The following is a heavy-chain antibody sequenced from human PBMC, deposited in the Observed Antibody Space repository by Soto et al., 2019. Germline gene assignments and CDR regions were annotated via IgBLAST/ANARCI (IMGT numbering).Heavy chain of an antibody. D-gene: IGHD6-13*01. CDR3: ARDLGIPAAGTDNGAFDV. V-gene: IGHV1-3*01. J-gene: IGHJ3*01. CDR1: GYTFTSYA. Sequence: ASVKVSCKASGYTFTSYAMHWVRQAPGQRLEWMGWINAGNGNTKYSQKFQGRVTITRDTSASTAYMELSSLRSEDTAVYYCARDLGIPAAGTDNGAFDVWGQGTLVTVSS. CDR2: INAGNGNT.